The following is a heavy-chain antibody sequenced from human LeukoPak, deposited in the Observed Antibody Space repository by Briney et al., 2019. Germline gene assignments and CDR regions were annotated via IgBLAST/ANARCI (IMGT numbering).Heavy chain of an antibody. V-gene: IGHV3-30*02. J-gene: IGHJ4*02. D-gene: IGHD2-15*01. CDR1: GFTFSSYG. CDR3: ARAGGYCGRISCPYYFDY. Sequence: GGSLRLSCAASGFTFSSYGMHWVRQAPGKGLEWVAFIRFDGSNKYYADSVKGRFTISRDNSKNTLYLQMNSLRSDDTAVYYCARAGGYCGRISCPYYFDYWGQGSLVAVSS. CDR2: IRFDGSNK.